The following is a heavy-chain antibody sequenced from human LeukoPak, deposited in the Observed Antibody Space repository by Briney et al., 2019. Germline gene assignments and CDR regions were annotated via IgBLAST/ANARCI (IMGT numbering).Heavy chain of an antibody. CDR2: VSISSTYI. D-gene: IGHD4-11*01. J-gene: IGHJ3*02. Sequence: PGGSLRLSCAASGFTFSSYAMNWVRQAPGKGLEWVSSVSISSTYIYYADSVKGRFTISRDNAKNSLYLQMNSLRAEDTAVYYCARALSTVTTAFDIWGQGTMVTVSS. CDR1: GFTFSSYA. V-gene: IGHV3-21*01. CDR3: ARALSTVTTAFDI.